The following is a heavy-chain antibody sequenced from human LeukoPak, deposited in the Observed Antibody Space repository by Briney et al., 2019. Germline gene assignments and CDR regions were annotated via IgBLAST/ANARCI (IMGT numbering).Heavy chain of an antibody. CDR3: ARDLGIVVATDRGFDY. Sequence: GGSLRLSCAASGFTFSDYYMSWIRQAPGKGLEWVSYISSSGSTIYYADSVKGRFTISRDNAKNSLYLQMNSLRAEDTAVYYCARDLGIVVATDRGFDYWGQGTLVTVSS. D-gene: IGHD2-21*02. CDR2: ISSSGSTI. J-gene: IGHJ4*02. V-gene: IGHV3-11*01. CDR1: GFTFSDYY.